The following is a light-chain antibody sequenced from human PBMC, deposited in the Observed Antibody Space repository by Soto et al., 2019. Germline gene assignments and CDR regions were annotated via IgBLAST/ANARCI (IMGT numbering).Light chain of an antibody. CDR2: DVS. V-gene: IGLV2-14*01. Sequence: QSVLTQPASVSGSPGQSITISCTGTSSDVGGYNYVSWYQQHPGKAPKLMIYDVSNRPSGVSNRFSGSKSGNTASLTISGLQADDEAEYYCTSYTSSTPFYVFGTGTKVTV. CDR3: TSYTSSTPFYV. J-gene: IGLJ1*01. CDR1: SSDVGGYNY.